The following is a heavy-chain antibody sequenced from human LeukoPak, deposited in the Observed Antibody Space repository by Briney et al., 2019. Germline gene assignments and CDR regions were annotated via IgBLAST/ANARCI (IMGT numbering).Heavy chain of an antibody. CDR1: GFTFSSYG. Sequence: GRSLRLSCAASGFTFSSYGMHWVRQAPGKGLGWVAFIRYDGSNKYYADSVKGRFTISRDSSKNTLYLQMNSLRAEDTAVYYCARFLDITMIVVEEDYWGQGTLVTVSS. D-gene: IGHD3-22*01. J-gene: IGHJ4*02. CDR2: IRYDGSNK. CDR3: ARFLDITMIVVEEDY. V-gene: IGHV3-30*02.